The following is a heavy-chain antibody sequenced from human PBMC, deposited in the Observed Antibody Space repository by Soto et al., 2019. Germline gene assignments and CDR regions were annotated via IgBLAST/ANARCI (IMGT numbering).Heavy chain of an antibody. CDR3: ARGAPGPSPNSYFDF. Sequence: LQLQESGPGLVKPSETLSLTCSVSGASINNTSYYWGWIRQSPGKGLEWLGNIYFSGTADSTPSLRSQGTMSVDTSKNQFSLRLDSMTAADTGVYCCARGAPGPSPNSYFDFWGQGTLVTVSS. D-gene: IGHD3-16*01. CDR2: IYFSGTA. CDR1: GASINNTSYY. V-gene: IGHV4-39*01. J-gene: IGHJ4*02.